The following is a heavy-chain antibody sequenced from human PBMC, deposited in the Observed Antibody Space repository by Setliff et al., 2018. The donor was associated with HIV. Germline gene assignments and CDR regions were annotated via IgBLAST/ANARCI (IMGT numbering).Heavy chain of an antibody. CDR3: ARSKGGGSGGFSY. CDR2: TYTSVT. CDR1: GGSISSYY. V-gene: IGHV4-4*08. Sequence: PSETLSLTCTVSGGSISSYYWSWIRQPPGKGLEWIGYTYTSVTNYKPSLKSRVTISIDTSKNQFSLKLTSVTAADTAIYYCARSKGGGSGGFSYWGQGTLVTVSS. J-gene: IGHJ4*02. D-gene: IGHD3-10*01.